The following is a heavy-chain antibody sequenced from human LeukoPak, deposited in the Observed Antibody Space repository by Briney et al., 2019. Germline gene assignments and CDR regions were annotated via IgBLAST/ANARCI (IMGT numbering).Heavy chain of an antibody. CDR3: AREMEGDYGSGTFFDL. J-gene: IGHJ4*02. CDR1: EFVFSDYY. V-gene: IGHV3-11*01. Sequence: GGSLRLSCAASEFVFSDYYMSWIRQAPGKGLEWVSYISDSGSTIYYADSVKGRFNISRDNVKNSLCLQMNGLRAEDTAVYYCAREMEGDYGSGTFFDLWGQGNMVTVSS. CDR2: ISDSGSTI. D-gene: IGHD3-10*01.